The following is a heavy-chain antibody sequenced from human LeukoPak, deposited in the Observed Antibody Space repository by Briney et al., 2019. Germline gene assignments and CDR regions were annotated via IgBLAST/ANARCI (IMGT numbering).Heavy chain of an antibody. V-gene: IGHV3-66*01. CDR1: GFTFSTYN. D-gene: IGHD2-21*02. CDR2: IYSGGST. J-gene: IGHJ6*03. CDR3: ARDGGDIVVVTASYYYMDV. Sequence: GGSLRLSCAASGFTFSTYNMNWVRQAPGKGLEWVSVIYSGGSTYYADSVKGRFTISRDNSKNTLYLQMGSLRPEDMAVYYCARDGGDIVVVTASYYYMDVWGKGTTVTVSS.